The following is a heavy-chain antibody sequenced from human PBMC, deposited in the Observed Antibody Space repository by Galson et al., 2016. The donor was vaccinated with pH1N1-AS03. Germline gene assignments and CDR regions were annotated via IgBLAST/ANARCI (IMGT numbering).Heavy chain of an antibody. J-gene: IGHJ4*02. Sequence: PRLSCAASGFTFSDYYMSWIRQTPGKGLEWVSYISGSGATIYYADSVKGRFSISRDSAKNSLFLQMNSLRVEDTAVYYCARSSYDILTNPLYWGQGVPVTVSS. V-gene: IGHV3-11*01. CDR3: ARSSYDILTNPLY. CDR2: ISGSGATI. D-gene: IGHD3-9*01. CDR1: GFTFSDYY.